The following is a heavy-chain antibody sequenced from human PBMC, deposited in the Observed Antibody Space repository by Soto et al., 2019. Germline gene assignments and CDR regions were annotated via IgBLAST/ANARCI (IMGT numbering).Heavy chain of an antibody. CDR1: GFTFSSYG. V-gene: IGHV3-33*01. D-gene: IGHD5-12*01. J-gene: IGHJ4*02. CDR3: ARWSGYDSYYFDY. CDR2: IWYDGSNK. Sequence: LRLSCAASGFTFSSYGMHWVRQAPGKGLEWVAVIWYDGSNKYYADSVKGRFTISRDNSKNTLYLQMNSLRAEDTAVYYCARWSGYDSYYFDYWGQGTLVTVSS.